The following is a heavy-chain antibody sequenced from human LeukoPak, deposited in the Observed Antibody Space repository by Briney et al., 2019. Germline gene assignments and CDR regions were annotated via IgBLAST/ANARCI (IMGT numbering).Heavy chain of an antibody. D-gene: IGHD6-6*01. CDR1: GGSISSGGYS. CDR2: IYHSGST. J-gene: IGHJ4*02. CDR3: ARERPYSSSSTFDY. Sequence: PSETLSLTCAVSGGSISSGGYSWSWIRQPPGKGLEWIGYIYHSGSTYYNPSLKSRVTISVDRSKNQFSLKLSSVTAADTAVYYCARERPYSSSSTFDYWGQGTLVTVSS. V-gene: IGHV4-30-2*01.